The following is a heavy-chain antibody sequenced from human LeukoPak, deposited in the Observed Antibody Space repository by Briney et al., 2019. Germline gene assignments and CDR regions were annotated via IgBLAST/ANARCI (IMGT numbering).Heavy chain of an antibody. D-gene: IGHD1-26*01. CDR3: ARHQWELPNGYYYYGMDV. CDR1: GFTFSSYS. V-gene: IGHV3-21*06. CDR2: ISSSSSYI. Sequence: GGSLRLSCAASGFTFSSYSMNWVRQAPGKGLEWVSSISSSSSYIYYADSVKGRFTISRDNAKNSLYLQMNSLRAEDTAVYYCARHQWELPNGYYYYGMDVWGQGTTVTVSS. J-gene: IGHJ6*02.